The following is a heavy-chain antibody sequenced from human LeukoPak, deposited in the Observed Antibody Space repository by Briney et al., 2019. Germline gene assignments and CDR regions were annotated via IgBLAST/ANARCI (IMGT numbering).Heavy chain of an antibody. J-gene: IGHJ3*02. CDR3: ARHKRGGWSAFDI. D-gene: IGHD3-16*01. V-gene: IGHV4-59*08. CDR1: GGSISSYY. Sequence: SETLSLTCTVSGGSISSYYWGWIRQPPGKGLEWIGYIYYSGSTNYNPSLKSRVTISVDTSKNQFSLKLSSVTAADTAVYYCARHKRGGWSAFDIWGQGTMVTVSS. CDR2: IYYSGST.